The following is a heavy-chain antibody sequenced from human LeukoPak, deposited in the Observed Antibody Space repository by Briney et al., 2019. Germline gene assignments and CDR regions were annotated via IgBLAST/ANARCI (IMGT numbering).Heavy chain of an antibody. Sequence: SETLSLTCTVSGGSISSSSYYWGWIRQPPGKGLEWIGSIYYSGSTYYNPSLKSRVTISVDTSKNQFSLKLSSVTAADTAVYYCARGVSGGWPNWFDPWGQGTLVTVSS. CDR1: GGSISSSSYY. CDR3: ARGVSGGWPNWFDP. D-gene: IGHD6-19*01. J-gene: IGHJ5*02. V-gene: IGHV4-39*07. CDR2: IYYSGST.